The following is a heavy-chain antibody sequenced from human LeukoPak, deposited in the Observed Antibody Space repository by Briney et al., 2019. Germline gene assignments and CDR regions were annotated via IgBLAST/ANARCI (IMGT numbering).Heavy chain of an antibody. CDR1: GDTFTGYY. CDR2: INPNSGGT. V-gene: IGHV1-2*02. J-gene: IGHJ4*02. Sequence: ASVKVSCKASGDTFTGYYMHWVRQAPGQGLEWMGWINPNSGGTNYAQKFQGRVTMTRDTSISTAYMELSRLRSDDTAVYYCARLLEWSQARDYWGQGTLVTVSS. CDR3: ARLLEWSQARDY. D-gene: IGHD3-3*01.